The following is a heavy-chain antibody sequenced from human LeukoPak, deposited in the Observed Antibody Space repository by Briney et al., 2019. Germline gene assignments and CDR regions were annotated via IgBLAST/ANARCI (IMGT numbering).Heavy chain of an antibody. CDR3: ARVNVDTATVYFDY. V-gene: IGHV3-74*01. Sequence: GGSLRLSCAASEFTFSDSWMHWVRQAPGKGLVWVSRINSDGSSTSYADSVKGRFTISRDNAKNTLYLQMNSLRAEDTAVYYCARVNVDTATVYFDYWGQGTLVTVSS. CDR1: EFTFSDSW. CDR2: INSDGSST. J-gene: IGHJ4*02. D-gene: IGHD5-18*01.